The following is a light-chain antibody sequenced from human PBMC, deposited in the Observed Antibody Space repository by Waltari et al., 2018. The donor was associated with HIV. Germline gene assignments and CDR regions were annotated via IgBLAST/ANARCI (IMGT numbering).Light chain of an antibody. V-gene: IGLV3-25*03. CDR1: ALPKQY. J-gene: IGLJ3*02. Sequence: SYELTQPPSVSVSTGQTARITCSGDALPKQYDYWYQQKPGQAHVLVIYKDTERPSGIPERFSGSSSGTTVTLTISGVQAEDDADYYCLSADTSVTWVFGGGTKLTVL. CDR2: KDT. CDR3: LSADTSVTWV.